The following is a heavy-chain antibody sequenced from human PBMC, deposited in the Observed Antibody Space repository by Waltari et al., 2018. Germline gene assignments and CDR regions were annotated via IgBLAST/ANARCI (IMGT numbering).Heavy chain of an antibody. V-gene: IGHV1-2*06. Sequence: QVQLVQSGAEVKKPGASVKVSCKASGYTFTGYYTHWVRQAPGQGLEWMGRINPNSGGTNYAQKFQGRVTMTRDTSISTAYMELSRLRSDDTAVYYCARDQGGGGSWDFDYWGQGTLVTVSS. CDR2: INPNSGGT. J-gene: IGHJ4*02. CDR1: GYTFTGYY. D-gene: IGHD2-15*01. CDR3: ARDQGGGGSWDFDY.